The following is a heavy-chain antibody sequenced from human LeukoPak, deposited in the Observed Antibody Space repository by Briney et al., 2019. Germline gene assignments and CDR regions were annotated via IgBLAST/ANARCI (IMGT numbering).Heavy chain of an antibody. CDR1: GYTFTNGY. Sequence: GASVKVSCKTSGYTFTNGYLHWVRQAPGQGLEWVGIINPGDGSTKYAQKFQGRATMTRDTSTSTVYMELSILGSEDTAVYYCARVGQLVFDYWGQGTLVTVSS. CDR3: ARVGQLVFDY. D-gene: IGHD6-6*01. CDR2: INPGDGST. J-gene: IGHJ4*02. V-gene: IGHV1-46*03.